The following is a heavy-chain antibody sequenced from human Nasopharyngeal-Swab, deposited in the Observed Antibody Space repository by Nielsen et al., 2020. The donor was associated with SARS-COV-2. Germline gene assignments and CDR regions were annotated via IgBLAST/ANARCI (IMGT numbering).Heavy chain of an antibody. D-gene: IGHD3-9*01. Sequence: WMRQSPGKGLEWIGYIYYSGSTNYNPSLKSRVTISVDTSKNQFSLKLSSVTAAGTAVYYCAGSQDILTGYFWGQGTLVTVSS. J-gene: IGHJ4*02. CDR2: IYYSGST. CDR3: AGSQDILTGYF. V-gene: IGHV4-59*01.